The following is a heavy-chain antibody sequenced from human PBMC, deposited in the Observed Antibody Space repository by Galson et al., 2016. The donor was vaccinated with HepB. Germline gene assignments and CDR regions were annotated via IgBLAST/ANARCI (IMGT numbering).Heavy chain of an antibody. CDR2: TDFRSRWYN. CDR3: ARGWNYVKFDY. CDR1: WDSVSSNTVA. V-gene: IGHV6-1*01. Sequence: CAISWDSVSSNTVAWNWIRQSPSRGLEWLGRTDFRSRWYNDYAGSVKGRIIISPDTSKNHFSLHLTSFTPEDTAVYYCARGWNYVKFDYWGQGTLVTVSS. D-gene: IGHD1-7*01. J-gene: IGHJ4*02.